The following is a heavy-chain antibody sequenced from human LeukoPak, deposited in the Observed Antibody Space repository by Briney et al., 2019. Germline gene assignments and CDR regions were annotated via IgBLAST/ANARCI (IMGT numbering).Heavy chain of an antibody. CDR3: ARHNPSERPSGSYFWNDAFDI. Sequence: SQTLSLTCTVSGGSISSGGYYWSWIRQPPGKGLEWIGYIYYSGSTNYNPSLKSRVTISVDTSKNQFSLKLSSVTAADTAVYYCARHNPSERPSGSYFWNDAFDIWGQGTMVTVSS. J-gene: IGHJ3*02. CDR1: GGSISSGGYY. V-gene: IGHV4-61*08. D-gene: IGHD1-26*01. CDR2: IYYSGST.